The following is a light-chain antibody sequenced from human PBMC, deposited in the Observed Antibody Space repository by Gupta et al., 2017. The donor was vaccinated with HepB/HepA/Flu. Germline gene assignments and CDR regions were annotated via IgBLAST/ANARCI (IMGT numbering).Light chain of an antibody. V-gene: IGKV3-15*01. J-gene: IGKJ1*01. CDR2: GAS. Sequence: EIVMTQSPATLSVSPGERATLSCRASQSVSNNLAWYQQKPGLAPRVLIYGASTRATGIPARFSGSGSGTXFTLTIXSLQSEDFAVYFCQQFNSWPRTFGXGTRVEIK. CDR3: QQFNSWPRT. CDR1: QSVSNN.